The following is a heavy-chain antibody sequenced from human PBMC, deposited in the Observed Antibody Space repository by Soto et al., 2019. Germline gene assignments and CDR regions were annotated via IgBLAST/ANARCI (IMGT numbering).Heavy chain of an antibody. CDR1: GFTFSSYA. Sequence: GGSLRLSCAASGFTFSSYAMGWVRQGPGKGLEWVAVVSIGGSTHYADSVRGRFTISRDNSRNTLSLQMNSLTAEDTAVYFCAKRRGAGGHFDYWGQGALVTVSS. CDR3: AKRRGAGGHFDY. V-gene: IGHV3-23*01. J-gene: IGHJ4*02. D-gene: IGHD2-15*01. CDR2: VSIGGST.